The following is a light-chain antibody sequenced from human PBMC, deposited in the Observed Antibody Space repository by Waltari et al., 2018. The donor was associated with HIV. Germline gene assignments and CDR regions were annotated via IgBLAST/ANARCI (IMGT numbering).Light chain of an antibody. CDR3: QQYGRSLVT. CDR1: ETVSSTY. CDR2: GTS. Sequence: VLTQSPGTLSLSPGDRATLSCRATETVSSTYLAWYQQKPGQAPRLLIYGTSNRATDIPDRFSGSGSEADFTLTITNLEPEDFAVYYCQQYGRSLVTFGGGTKVEV. J-gene: IGKJ4*01. V-gene: IGKV3-20*01.